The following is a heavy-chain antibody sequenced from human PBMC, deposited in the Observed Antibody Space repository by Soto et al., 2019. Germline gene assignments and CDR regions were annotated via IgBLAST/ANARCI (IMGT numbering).Heavy chain of an antibody. D-gene: IGHD3-22*01. CDR2: ISGSGGST. Sequence: GESLKISCAASGFTFSSYAMSWVRQAPGKGLEWVSAISGSGGSTYYADSVKGRFTISRDNSKNTLYLQMNSLRAEDTAVYYCAGSYDSSGYYYVFDIWGQGTMVTVSS. CDR3: AGSYDSSGYYYVFDI. V-gene: IGHV3-23*01. J-gene: IGHJ3*02. CDR1: GFTFSSYA.